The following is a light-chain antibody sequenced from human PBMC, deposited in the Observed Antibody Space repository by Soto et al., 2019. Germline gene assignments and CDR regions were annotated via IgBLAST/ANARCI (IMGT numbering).Light chain of an antibody. Sequence: IVVTQSPLYLPVTPGEQASISCTSGPSLLHSNGYNYLDWYLQKPGQSPQLLIYCASNRASGVPDRFSDSGSGTDFTLKISRVEAEDFGVYYCIQSLQTPLTFGEGTKVDIK. V-gene: IGKV2-28*01. CDR1: PSLLHSNGYNY. J-gene: IGKJ4*01. CDR2: CAS. CDR3: IQSLQTPLT.